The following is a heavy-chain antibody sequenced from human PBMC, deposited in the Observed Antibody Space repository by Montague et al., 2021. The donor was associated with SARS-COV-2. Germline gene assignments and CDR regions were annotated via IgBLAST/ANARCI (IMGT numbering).Heavy chain of an antibody. Sequence: SETLSLTCTVSGGSVNSGTYYWGWIRQPPGKGLVWIAYMYSSGSTNYNPSLKSRVTMSVATYRNQFSLKLSSVTAADTAVYYCAGGGLYCSGGRCSTFDIWGQGTMVIFSS. CDR3: AGGGLYCSGGRCSTFDI. V-gene: IGHV4-61*01. J-gene: IGHJ3*02. CDR1: GGSVNSGTYY. D-gene: IGHD2-15*01. CDR2: MYSSGST.